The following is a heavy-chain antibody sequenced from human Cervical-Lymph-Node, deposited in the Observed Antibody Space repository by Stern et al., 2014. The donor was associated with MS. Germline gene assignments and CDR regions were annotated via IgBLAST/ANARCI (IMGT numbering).Heavy chain of an antibody. CDR1: GFSLNTSGVG. CDR2: IYWDDDE. D-gene: IGHD3-22*01. V-gene: IGHV2-5*02. J-gene: IGHJ5*01. Sequence: QVTLKESGPTLVKPTQTLTLTCTLSGFSLNTSGVGVGWIRQPPGRALEWLALIYWDDDERYNSSLKNRLTVTKDTSKNQVVLTLTNMDPVDTATYYCTHSYDSGLGDSRSQGALVTVSS. CDR3: THSYDSGLGDS.